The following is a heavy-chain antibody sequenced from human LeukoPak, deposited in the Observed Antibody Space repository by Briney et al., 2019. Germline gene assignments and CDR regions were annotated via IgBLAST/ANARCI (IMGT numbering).Heavy chain of an antibody. Sequence: GGSLRLSCAASGFTFSSYSMNWVRQAPGKGLEWVSYISSSSSTIYYADSVKGRFTISRDNAKNSLYLLMNSLRDEDTAVYYCARGSHGAAAGAVDYWGQGTLVTVSS. J-gene: IGHJ4*02. CDR1: GFTFSSYS. CDR2: ISSSSSTI. V-gene: IGHV3-48*02. CDR3: ARGSHGAAAGAVDY. D-gene: IGHD6-13*01.